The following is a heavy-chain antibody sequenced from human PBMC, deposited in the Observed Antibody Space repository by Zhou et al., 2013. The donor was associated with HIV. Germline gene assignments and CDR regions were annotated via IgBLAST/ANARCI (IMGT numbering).Heavy chain of an antibody. J-gene: IGHJ2*01. Sequence: QVQLVQSGAEVKKPGASVKVSCKASGYIFSGYYIHWVRQAPGQGLEWMGWSNPNIGDSDYAQRFRGRVTMATDTSIDTAYMDLSRLKSDDTAMYYCAREWAVAGPLMSADEEYWYFDLWGRGTLATVSS. CDR3: AREWAVAGPLMSADEEYWYFDL. V-gene: IGHV1-2*02. CDR2: SNPNIGDS. D-gene: IGHD6-19*01. CDR1: GYIFSGYY.